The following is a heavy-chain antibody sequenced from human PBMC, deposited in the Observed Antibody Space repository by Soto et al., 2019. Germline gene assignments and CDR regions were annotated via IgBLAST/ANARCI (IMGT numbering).Heavy chain of an antibody. Sequence: GGSLRLSCAASGFTFSSYSMNWVRQAPGKGLEWVSYISSSSSTIYYADSVKGRFTISRDNAKNSLYLQMNSLRAEDTAVYYCARFLDETTVTTGGVVYWGRGTLVIVSS. D-gene: IGHD4-17*01. CDR2: ISSSSSTI. CDR1: GFTFSSYS. V-gene: IGHV3-48*01. CDR3: ARFLDETTVTTGGVVY. J-gene: IGHJ4*02.